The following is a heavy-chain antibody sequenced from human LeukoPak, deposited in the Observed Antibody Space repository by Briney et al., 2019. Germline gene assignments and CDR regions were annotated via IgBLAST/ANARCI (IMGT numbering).Heavy chain of an antibody. D-gene: IGHD2-15*01. V-gene: IGHV1-69*13. J-gene: IGHJ4*02. Sequence: ASVEVSCKASGGTFSSYAISWVRQAPGQGLEWMGGIIPIFGTANYAQKFQGRVTITADESTSTAYMELSSLRSEDTAVYYCAGQCSGGSCYGFSSGSFDYWGQGTLVTVSS. CDR1: GGTFSSYA. CDR3: AGQCSGGSCYGFSSGSFDY. CDR2: IIPIFGTA.